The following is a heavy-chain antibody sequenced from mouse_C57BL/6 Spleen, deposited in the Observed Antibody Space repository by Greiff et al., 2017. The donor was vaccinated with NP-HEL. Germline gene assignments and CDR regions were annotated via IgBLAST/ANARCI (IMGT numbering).Heavy chain of an antibody. CDR2: ISRGGDYT. D-gene: IGHD4-1*01. CDR3: TRENWVYALDY. V-gene: IGHV5-9-1*02. J-gene: IGHJ4*01. Sequence: EVTLVESGEGLVKPGGSLKLSCAASGFTFSSYAMSWVRQTPEKRLEWVAYISRGGDYTYYADTVKGRFTISRDNARNTLYLQMSSLKSENTAMYYCTRENWVYALDYWGQGTSVTVSS. CDR1: GFTFSSYA.